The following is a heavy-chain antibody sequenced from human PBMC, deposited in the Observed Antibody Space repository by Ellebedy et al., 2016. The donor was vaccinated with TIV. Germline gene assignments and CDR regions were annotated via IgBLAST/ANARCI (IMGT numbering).Heavy chain of an antibody. J-gene: IGHJ6*02. CDR1: GFTFSNYW. V-gene: IGHV3-7*04. Sequence: GESLKISXAASGFTFSNYWMSWVRQAPGKGLEWVGNIKQDGRENEYVDSVKGRFTISRDTAKNSLYLQMNSLRAEDTAVYYCARDRDCSSSSCPYHGMDVWGQGTTVTVSS. D-gene: IGHD2-2*01. CDR3: ARDRDCSSSSCPYHGMDV. CDR2: IKQDGREN.